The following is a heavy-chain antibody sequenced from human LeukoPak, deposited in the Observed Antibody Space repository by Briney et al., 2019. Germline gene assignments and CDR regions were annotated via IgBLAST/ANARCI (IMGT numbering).Heavy chain of an antibody. V-gene: IGHV3-21*01. CDR1: GFTFSSYN. D-gene: IGHD1-26*01. CDR3: ARDPYSGRYGDYYYYYMDV. J-gene: IGHJ6*03. CDR2: ITSSSSYI. Sequence: GGSLRLSCAASGFTFSSYNMNWVRHPPAKGLELVSSITSSSSYIYYADSVKGRFTISRDNAKNSLYLQINSLRAEDTAVYYCARDPYSGRYGDYYYYYMDVWGKGTTVTISS.